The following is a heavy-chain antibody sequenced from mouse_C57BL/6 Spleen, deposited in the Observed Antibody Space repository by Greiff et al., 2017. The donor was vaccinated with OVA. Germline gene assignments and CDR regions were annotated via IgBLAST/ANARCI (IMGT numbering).Heavy chain of an antibody. V-gene: IGHV1-85*01. Sequence: QVHVKQSGPELVKPGASVKLSCKASGYTFTSYDINWVKQRPGQGLEWIGWIYPRDGSTKYNEKFKGKATLTVDTSSSTAYMELHSLTSEDSAVYFCARSRGYDHFDVWGTGTTVTVSS. CDR2: IYPRDGST. D-gene: IGHD2-2*01. CDR3: ARSRGYDHFDV. CDR1: GYTFTSYD. J-gene: IGHJ1*03.